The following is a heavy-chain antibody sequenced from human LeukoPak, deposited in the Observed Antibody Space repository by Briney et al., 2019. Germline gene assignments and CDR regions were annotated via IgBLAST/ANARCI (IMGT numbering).Heavy chain of an antibody. CDR3: AKRGVVIRVFLVGFHKEAYYFDS. CDR1: GITLGNYG. V-gene: IGHV3-23*01. Sequence: PGGSLRLSCAVSGITLGNYGMSWVRQPPGKGLEWVAGISDSGGSTNYADSVKGRFTISGDTPRNTLYLQMNSLRAEDTAVYFCAKRGVVIRVFLVGFHKEAYYFDSWGQGALVTVSS. J-gene: IGHJ4*02. CDR2: ISDSGGST. D-gene: IGHD3-10*01.